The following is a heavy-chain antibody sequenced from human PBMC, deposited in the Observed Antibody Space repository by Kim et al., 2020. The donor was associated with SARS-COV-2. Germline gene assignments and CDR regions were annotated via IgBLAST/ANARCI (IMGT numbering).Heavy chain of an antibody. D-gene: IGHD3-16*01. Sequence: SETLSLTCTVSGGSMSSSSYYWGWIRQPPGKGLEWIGSIYYSGSTYYNPPLKSRFTISVDTSKNQFSLKLSSVTAADTAVYYSAGGEQAPDYWGQGTRVTVSS. CDR3: AGGEQAPDY. J-gene: IGHJ4*02. CDR2: IYYSGST. V-gene: IGHV4-39*01. CDR1: GGSMSSSSYY.